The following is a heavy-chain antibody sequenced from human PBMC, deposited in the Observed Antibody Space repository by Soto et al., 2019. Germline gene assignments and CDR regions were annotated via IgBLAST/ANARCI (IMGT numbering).Heavy chain of an antibody. Sequence: EVQLLESGGGLVQPGGSLRLSCTASGLPHSSFAMMWVRQAPGKGLECVAGIYGSGRGIEYADSVKGRFTISRDNSRNTVYLQMTGLRADDTAVYYCVKSLGFCSSSSCSRDYYYYYGMDVWGQGTTVTVSS. V-gene: IGHV3-23*05. D-gene: IGHD2-2*01. CDR2: IYGSGRGI. CDR3: VKSLGFCSSSSCSRDYYYYYGMDV. CDR1: GLPHSSFA. J-gene: IGHJ6*02.